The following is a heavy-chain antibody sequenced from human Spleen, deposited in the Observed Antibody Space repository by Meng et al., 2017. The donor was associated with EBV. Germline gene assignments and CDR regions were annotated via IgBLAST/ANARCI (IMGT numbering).Heavy chain of an antibody. CDR3: AREGASRTSYYNPFDY. J-gene: IGHJ4*02. CDR2: VSPYNGAT. V-gene: IGHV1-18*01. Sequence: QVQRVQSGGEVRKPGASVKVSCKASGYTFTTYGIVWVRQAPGQGLEWMGMVSPYNGATTYAEKFQNRVTMTTDTSTTTAYMDLGSLGSDDTAVYYCAREGASRTSYYNPFDYWGQGTLVTVSS. D-gene: IGHD3-10*01. CDR1: GYTFTTYG.